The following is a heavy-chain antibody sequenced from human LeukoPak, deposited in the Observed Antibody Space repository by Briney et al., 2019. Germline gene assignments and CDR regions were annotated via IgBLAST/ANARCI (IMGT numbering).Heavy chain of an antibody. V-gene: IGHV3-30*03. J-gene: IGHJ6*02. CDR1: GFTFSSYG. CDR3: ARENSSSWYDYYYYGMDV. D-gene: IGHD6-13*01. CDR2: ISYDGSNK. Sequence: PGRSLRLSCAASGFTFSSYGMHWVRQAPGKGLEWVAVISYDGSNKYYADSVKGRFTISRDNAKNSLYLQMNSLRAEDTAVYYCARENSSSWYDYYYYGMDVWGQGTTVTVSS.